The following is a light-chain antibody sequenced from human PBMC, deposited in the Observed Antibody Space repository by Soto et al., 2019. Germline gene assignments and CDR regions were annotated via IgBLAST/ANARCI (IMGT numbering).Light chain of an antibody. Sequence: QSALTQPPSVSGAPGQRVTISCTGSSSNIGAGYDVHWYQQLPGTAPKLLIYGNSNRPSGVPDRFSGSKSGTSAFLAITGLQAEDEADYYCQSYDSSLSGSYVVFGGGTQLTVL. CDR3: QSYDSSLSGSYVV. V-gene: IGLV1-40*01. J-gene: IGLJ2*01. CDR2: GNS. CDR1: SSNIGAGYD.